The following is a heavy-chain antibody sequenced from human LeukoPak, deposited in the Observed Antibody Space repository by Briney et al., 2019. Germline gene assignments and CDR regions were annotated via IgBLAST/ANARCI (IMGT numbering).Heavy chain of an antibody. CDR1: GGTFSSYA. J-gene: IGHJ5*02. D-gene: IGHD5-24*01. CDR2: IIPIFGTA. Sequence: GASVKVSCKASGGTFSSYAISWVRQAPGQGLEWMGGIIPIFGTASYAQKFQGRVTITADKSTSTAYMELSSLRSEDTAVYYCARDNSVRDEAWWFNPWGQGTLVTVSS. V-gene: IGHV1-69*06. CDR3: ARDNSVRDEAWWFNP.